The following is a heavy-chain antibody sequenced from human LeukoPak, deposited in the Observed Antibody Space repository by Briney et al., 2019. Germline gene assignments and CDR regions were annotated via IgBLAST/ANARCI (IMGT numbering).Heavy chain of an antibody. J-gene: IGHJ4*02. Sequence: GGSLRLSCAASGFTFSTHSMYWVRQAPGKGLEWVSSNSASSNFIHYAESVRGRFTISRDNAKNSLYLQMNSLGAQDTAMYYCARPATGYCSSAGCHWDSWGQGTLVTVSS. CDR2: NSASSNFI. V-gene: IGHV3-21*01. CDR1: GFTFSTHS. CDR3: ARPATGYCSSAGCHWDS. D-gene: IGHD2-2*01.